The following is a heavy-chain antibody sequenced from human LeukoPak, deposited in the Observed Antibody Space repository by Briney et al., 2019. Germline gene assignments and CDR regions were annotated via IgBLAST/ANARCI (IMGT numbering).Heavy chain of an antibody. CDR2: ISAYNGNT. CDR3: ASSDYGPYYFDY. D-gene: IGHD4-17*01. CDR1: GYTFTSYG. V-gene: IGHV1-18*01. Sequence: VASVKVSCKASGYTFTSYGISWVRQAPGQGLEWMGWISAYNGNTNYAQKLQGRVTMTTDTSTSTAYMELRSLRSDDTAVYYCASSDYGPYYFDYWGQGTLVTVSS. J-gene: IGHJ4*02.